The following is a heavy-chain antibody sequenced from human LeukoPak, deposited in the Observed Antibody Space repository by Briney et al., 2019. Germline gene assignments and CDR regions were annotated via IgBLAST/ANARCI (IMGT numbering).Heavy chain of an antibody. J-gene: IGHJ5*02. D-gene: IGHD1-7*01. Sequence: PSETLSLTCTVSGGSISSYYWSWIRQPPGKGLEWIGEINHSGSTNYNPSLKSRVTISVDTSKNQFSLKLSSVTAADTAVYYCARDRDWNYRVNWFDPWGQGTLVTVSS. CDR2: INHSGST. V-gene: IGHV4-34*01. CDR1: GGSISSYY. CDR3: ARDRDWNYRVNWFDP.